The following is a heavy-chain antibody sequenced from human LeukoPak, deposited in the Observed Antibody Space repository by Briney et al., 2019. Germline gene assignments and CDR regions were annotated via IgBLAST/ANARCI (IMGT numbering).Heavy chain of an antibody. Sequence: GGSLRLSCAASGFTFSSYAMSWVRQAPGKGLEWVSAISNNGGYTYYADSVQGRFTISRDNSKSTLCLQMNSLRAEDTAVYYCTAAAGRDYWGQGTLVTVSS. V-gene: IGHV3-23*01. CDR3: TAAAGRDY. D-gene: IGHD6-13*01. CDR1: GFTFSSYA. CDR2: ISNNGGYT. J-gene: IGHJ4*02.